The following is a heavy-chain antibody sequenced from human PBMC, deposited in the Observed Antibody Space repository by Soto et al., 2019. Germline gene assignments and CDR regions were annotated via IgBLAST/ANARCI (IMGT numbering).Heavy chain of an antibody. Sequence: GGSLRLSCAASGFTVSSNYMSWVRQAPGKGLEWVSVIYSGGSTYYADSVKGRFTISRDNSKNTLYLQMNSLRAEDTAVYYCVNGGSSRRNRGYFDYWGQGTLVTVSS. V-gene: IGHV3-66*01. D-gene: IGHD6-13*01. J-gene: IGHJ4*02. CDR2: IYSGGST. CDR3: VNGGSSRRNRGYFDY. CDR1: GFTVSSNY.